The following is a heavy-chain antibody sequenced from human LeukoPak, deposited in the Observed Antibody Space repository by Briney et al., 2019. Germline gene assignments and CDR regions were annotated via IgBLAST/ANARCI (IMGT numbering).Heavy chain of an antibody. Sequence: PSETLSLTCAVHGGSFSGYYWSWIRQPPGKGLEWIGETNHSGSTNYNPSLKSRVTISVDTSKNQFSLKLSSVTAAGTAVYYCARGRAYYDFWSGYGKHLSWFDPWGQGTLVTVSS. CDR1: GGSFSGYY. CDR2: TNHSGST. D-gene: IGHD3-3*01. CDR3: ARGRAYYDFWSGYGKHLSWFDP. V-gene: IGHV4-34*01. J-gene: IGHJ5*02.